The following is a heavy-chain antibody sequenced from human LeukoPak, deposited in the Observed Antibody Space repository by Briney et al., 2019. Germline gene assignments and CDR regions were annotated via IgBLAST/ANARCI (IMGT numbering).Heavy chain of an antibody. V-gene: IGHV3-7*01. D-gene: IGHD5-12*01. J-gene: IGHJ4*02. CDR2: INQDGSEE. Sequence: PGGSLRLSCAASGVTFSHYWMTWVRQAPGKGLEWVAHINQDGSEEHYMDSVKSRVTISRDNAKNSLSLQMNSLRAEDTAVYYCARDGGVSGYDLLDYWGQGTLVTVSS. CDR3: ARDGGVSGYDLLDY. CDR1: GVTFSHYW.